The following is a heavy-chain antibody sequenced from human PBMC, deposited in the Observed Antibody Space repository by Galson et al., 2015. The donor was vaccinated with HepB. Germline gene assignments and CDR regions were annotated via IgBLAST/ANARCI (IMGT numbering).Heavy chain of an antibody. Sequence: SLRLSCAASGFTFSRYAMNWVRQAPGRGLEWISSITGPGGGTYSADSVKGRFTISRDNSRNTLFLRIDSLRAEDTAVYYCATARDDFWSGYWFDSWGQGTLVTVSS. CDR2: ITGPGGGT. CDR3: ATARDDFWSGYWFDS. CDR1: GFTFSRYA. V-gene: IGHV3-23*01. D-gene: IGHD3-3*01. J-gene: IGHJ5*01.